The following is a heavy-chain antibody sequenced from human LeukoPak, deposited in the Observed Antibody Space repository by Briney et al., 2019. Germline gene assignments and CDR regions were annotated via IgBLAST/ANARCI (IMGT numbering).Heavy chain of an antibody. CDR3: ARLPSGWSVPFDY. Sequence: GASVKVSCKASGGTFSSSAISWVRQAPGQGLEWMGRIIPILGIANYAQKFQGRVTITADKSTSTAYMELSSLRSEDTAVYYCARLPSGWSVPFDYWGQGTLVTVSS. CDR1: GGTFSSSA. V-gene: IGHV1-69*04. D-gene: IGHD6-19*01. J-gene: IGHJ4*02. CDR2: IIPILGIA.